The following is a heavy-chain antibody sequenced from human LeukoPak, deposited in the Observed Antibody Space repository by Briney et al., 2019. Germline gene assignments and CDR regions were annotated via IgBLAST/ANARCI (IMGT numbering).Heavy chain of an antibody. V-gene: IGHV4-4*02. J-gene: IGHJ6*02. CDR3: ASRRATTTYYYGMDV. CDR2: IYHSGST. CDR1: GGSISSSNW. Sequence: SETLSLTCAVSGGSISSSNWWSWVRQPPGKGLEWIGEIYHSGSTNNNPSLKSRVTISVDKSKNQFSLKLSSVTAADTAVYYCASRRATTTYYYGMDVWGQGTTVTVSS. D-gene: IGHD1-26*01.